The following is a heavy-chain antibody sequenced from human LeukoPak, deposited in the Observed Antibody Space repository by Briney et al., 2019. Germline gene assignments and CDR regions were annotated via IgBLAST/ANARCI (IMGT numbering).Heavy chain of an antibody. D-gene: IGHD6-13*01. CDR2: IYHSGST. V-gene: IGHV4-38-2*02. Sequence: PSETLSLTCTVSGYSISSGYYWGWIRQPPGKGLEWIGSIYHSGSTYYNPSLKSRVTISVDSSKNQFSLKLSSVTAADTAVYYCARADYSSTWSHDYYYMDVWGKGTTVTVSS. CDR1: GYSISSGYY. J-gene: IGHJ6*03. CDR3: ARADYSSTWSHDYYYMDV.